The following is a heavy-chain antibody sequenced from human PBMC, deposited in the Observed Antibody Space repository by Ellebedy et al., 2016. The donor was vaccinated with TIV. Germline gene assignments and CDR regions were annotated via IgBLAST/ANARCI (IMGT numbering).Heavy chain of an antibody. CDR1: GYTFSSYY. CDR2: INPNSGGT. Sequence: ASVKVSCKASGYTFSSYYMHWVRQAPGQGLEWMGWINPNSGGTNYAQKFQGRVTMTRDTSISTAYMELSRLRSGDTALYYCARGASSGWYGMDVWGQGTTVTVSS. J-gene: IGHJ6*02. D-gene: IGHD6-19*01. V-gene: IGHV1-2*02. CDR3: ARGASSGWYGMDV.